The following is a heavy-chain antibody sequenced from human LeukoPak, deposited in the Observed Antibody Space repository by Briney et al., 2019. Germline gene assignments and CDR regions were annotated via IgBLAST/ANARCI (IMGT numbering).Heavy chain of an antibody. CDR3: ASPGVADSLLYFQH. V-gene: IGHV1-69*01. Sequence: SVKVSCKASGGTFSSYAISWVRQAPGQGLEWMGGIIPIFGTANYAQKFQGRVTITADESTSTAYMELSSLRSEDTAVYYCASPGVADSLLYFQHWGQGTLVTVSS. CDR1: GGTFSSYA. D-gene: IGHD3-22*01. CDR2: IIPIFGTA. J-gene: IGHJ1*01.